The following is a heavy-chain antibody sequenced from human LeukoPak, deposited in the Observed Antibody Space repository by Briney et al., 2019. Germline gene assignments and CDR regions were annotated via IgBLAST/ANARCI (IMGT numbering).Heavy chain of an antibody. J-gene: IGHJ5*02. D-gene: IGHD6-13*01. V-gene: IGHV3-23*01. CDR3: AKDRDPGYSSSWSVDP. CDR2: ISGSGGST. CDR1: GFTFSSYA. Sequence: GGSLRLSCAASGFTFSSYAMSWVRQAPGKRLEWVSAISGSGGSTYYADSVKGRFTISRDNSKNTLYLQMNSLRAEDTAVYYCAKDRDPGYSSSWSVDPWGQGTLVTVSS.